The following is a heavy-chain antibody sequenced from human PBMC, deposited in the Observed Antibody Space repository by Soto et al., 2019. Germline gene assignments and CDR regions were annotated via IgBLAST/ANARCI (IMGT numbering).Heavy chain of an antibody. CDR1: GGSVNSHA. D-gene: IGHD4-17*01. V-gene: IGHV1-69*01. Sequence: QVQLEQSGAEVKKAGSSVKVSCKAFGGSVNSHAISWVRQAPGQGLEWMGGIIPMFGTPTYAQRFQAGVTISADESPSTVYLALSSLRSEDTAMYYCARSRNVAEFNDYGGNYHGFDIWGQGTMVTVSS. CDR3: ARSRNVAEFNDYGGNYHGFDI. CDR2: IIPMFGTP. J-gene: IGHJ3*02.